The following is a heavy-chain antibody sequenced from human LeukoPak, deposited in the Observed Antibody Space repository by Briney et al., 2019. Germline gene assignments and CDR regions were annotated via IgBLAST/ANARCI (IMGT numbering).Heavy chain of an antibody. D-gene: IGHD2-8*01. J-gene: IGHJ4*02. CDR1: GFSISRYW. CDR3: ARLKDDVTKFDY. V-gene: IGHV3-7*01. CDR2: INEDVSRL. Sequence: PVRSVRLSCAGSGFSISRYWMAWVRQAPGKGLEWVASINEDVSRLHYVDSVKGRFTISRDNAKSSLFLQMTSLRVEDTAVYYCARLKDDVTKFDYWGQGTLVTVPS.